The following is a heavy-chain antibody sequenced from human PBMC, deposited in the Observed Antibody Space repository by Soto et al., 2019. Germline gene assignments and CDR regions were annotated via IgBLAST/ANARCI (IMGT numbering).Heavy chain of an antibody. CDR2: ISGSGGNT. V-gene: IGHV3-23*01. J-gene: IGHJ5*02. CDR3: AKWASITIFGVAYNWFDP. CDR1: GFTFSSYA. D-gene: IGHD3-3*01. Sequence: GGSLRLSCAASGFTFSSYAMSWVRQAPGKGLEWVSAISGSGGNTYYADSVKGRFTISRDNSKNTLYLQMNSLRAEDTAVYYCAKWASITIFGVAYNWFDPWGQGTLVTVSS.